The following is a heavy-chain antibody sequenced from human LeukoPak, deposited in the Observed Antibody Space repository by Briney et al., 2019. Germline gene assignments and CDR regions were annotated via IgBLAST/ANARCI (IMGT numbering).Heavy chain of an antibody. CDR3: AKDHGSGSYHNWFDP. V-gene: IGHV3-7*03. CDR1: GFTFSSYW. D-gene: IGHD3-10*01. J-gene: IGHJ5*02. CDR2: IKQDGSEK. Sequence: GGSLRLSCAASGFTFSSYWMSWVRQAPGKGLEWVANIKQDGSEKYYVDSVKGRFTISRDNSKNTLYLQMNSLRAEDTAVYYCAKDHGSGSYHNWFDPWGQGTLVTVSS.